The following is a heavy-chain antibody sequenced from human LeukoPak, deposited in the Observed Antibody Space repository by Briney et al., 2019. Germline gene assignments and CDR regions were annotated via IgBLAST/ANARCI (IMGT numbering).Heavy chain of an antibody. Sequence: ASVKVSCKASGYTFTGYYMHWVRQAPGQGLEWMGWINPNSGGTNYAQKFQGRVTMTRDTSISTAYMELSRLRSDDTAVYYCARDIYCSSTSCYTPFDPWGQGTLVTVSS. V-gene: IGHV1-2*02. CDR2: INPNSGGT. CDR3: ARDIYCSSTSCYTPFDP. J-gene: IGHJ5*02. D-gene: IGHD2-2*02. CDR1: GYTFTGYY.